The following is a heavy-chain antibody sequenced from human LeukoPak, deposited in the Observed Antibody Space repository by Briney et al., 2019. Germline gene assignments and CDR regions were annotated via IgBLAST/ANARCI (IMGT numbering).Heavy chain of an antibody. CDR3: ARDDPRWGTSGDY. CDR1: GCTFSAYT. J-gene: IGHJ4*02. Sequence: TGGSLRLSCVASGCTFSAYTMNWVRQAPGKGLEWVSFISSSSTYIYYADSLKGRFTISRDNAKNSLYLQMNSLRAEDTAVYYCARDDPRWGTSGDYWGQGTLVTVSS. CDR2: ISSSSTYI. D-gene: IGHD7-27*01. V-gene: IGHV3-21*01.